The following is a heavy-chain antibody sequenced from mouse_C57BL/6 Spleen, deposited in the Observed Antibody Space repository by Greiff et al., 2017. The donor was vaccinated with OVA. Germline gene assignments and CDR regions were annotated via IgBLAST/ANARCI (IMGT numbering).Heavy chain of an antibody. CDR1: GFTFTDYY. CDR2: IRNKANGYTT. CDR3: ARYSPSYAMDY. J-gene: IGHJ4*01. V-gene: IGHV7-3*01. Sequence: DVMLVESGGGLVQPGGSLSLSCAASGFTFTDYYMSWVRQPPGKALEWLGFIRNKANGYTTEYSASVKGRFTISRDNSQSILYLQMNALRAEDSATYYCARYSPSYAMDYWGQGTSVTVSS.